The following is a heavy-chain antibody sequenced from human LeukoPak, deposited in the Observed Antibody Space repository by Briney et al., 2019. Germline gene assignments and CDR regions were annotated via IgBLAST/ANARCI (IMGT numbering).Heavy chain of an antibody. CDR1: GFTFSSYG. V-gene: IGHV3-74*01. Sequence: GGSLRLSCAASGFTFSSYGMHWVRQAPGKGLVWVSRIKSDGSTNYADSVKGRFTISRDNAKHTLSLQMNSLRAEDTGVYYCARAPSEIGGYYPEYFRHWGQGTLVTVSS. CDR2: IKSDGST. CDR3: ARAPSEIGGYYPEYFRH. J-gene: IGHJ1*01. D-gene: IGHD3-22*01.